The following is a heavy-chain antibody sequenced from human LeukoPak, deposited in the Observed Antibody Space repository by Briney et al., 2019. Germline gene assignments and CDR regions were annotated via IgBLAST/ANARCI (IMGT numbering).Heavy chain of an antibody. Sequence: GGSLRLSCAASGFTFSNYAMSWVRQAPGKGLEWVSAISGSGGSTYYADSVKGRFTISRDNSKHTLYLQMNSLRAEDTAVYYCAKDLSSSTPRSRFDYWGQGTLVTVSS. V-gene: IGHV3-23*01. CDR3: AKDLSSSTPRSRFDY. CDR2: ISGSGGST. J-gene: IGHJ4*02. D-gene: IGHD2-2*01. CDR1: GFTFSNYA.